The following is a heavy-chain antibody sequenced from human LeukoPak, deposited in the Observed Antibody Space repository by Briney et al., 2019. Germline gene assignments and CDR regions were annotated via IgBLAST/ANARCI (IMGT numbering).Heavy chain of an antibody. CDR3: VYSSGWFDY. D-gene: IGHD6-19*01. CDR1: GFTFRSYV. CDR2: ISSSSSTI. J-gene: IGHJ4*02. V-gene: IGHV3-48*01. Sequence: GGSLRLSCVASGFTFRSYVMAWVRQAPGKGLEWVSYISSSSSTIYYAGSVKGRFTISRDNAKNSLYLQMNSLRAEDTAVYYCVYSSGWFDYWGQGTLVTVSS.